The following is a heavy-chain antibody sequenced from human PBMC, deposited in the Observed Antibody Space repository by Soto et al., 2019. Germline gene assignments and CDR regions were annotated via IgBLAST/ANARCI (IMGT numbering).Heavy chain of an antibody. CDR3: ARDHVVRGNYYDY. V-gene: IGHV1-18*01. CDR2: ISAYNGNT. D-gene: IGHD1-26*01. Sequence: ASVKVSCKTSGYTFTSYGISWVRQAPGRGLEWMGWISAYNGNTNYAQKLQGRVTMTTDTSASTAYMELRSLRSDDTAVYYCARDHVVRGNYYDYWGQGTLVTVSS. CDR1: GYTFTSYG. J-gene: IGHJ4*02.